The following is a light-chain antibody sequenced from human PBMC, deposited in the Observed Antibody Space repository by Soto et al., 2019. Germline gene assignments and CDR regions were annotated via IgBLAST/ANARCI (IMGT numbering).Light chain of an antibody. Sequence: DIQMTQSPSTPSASVGDTVTITCRAGQSISSGVAWYQQKPGKAPKLLIYKASSLESGVPSRFSGSGSGPEFTLTISSLQPDDFATYHCQQYNSYPITFGGGTKVEIK. J-gene: IGKJ4*01. CDR1: QSISSG. CDR3: QQYNSYPIT. CDR2: KAS. V-gene: IGKV1-5*03.